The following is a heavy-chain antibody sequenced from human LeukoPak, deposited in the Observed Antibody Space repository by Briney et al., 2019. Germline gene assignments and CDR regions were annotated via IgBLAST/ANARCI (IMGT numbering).Heavy chain of an antibody. J-gene: IGHJ2*01. CDR3: ARLPPGPIKVGYFEL. Sequence: MPSETLSLTCTVSGGSMSSYYWSWIRQSPGKGLEWIGYVYYRGSTNYNPSLKSRVIISIDTSKNQFSLKMRSVTAAATAVYYCARLPPGPIKVGYFELGGRGIRVIASS. D-gene: IGHD1-14*01. CDR1: GGSMSSYY. CDR2: VYYRGST. V-gene: IGHV4-59*01.